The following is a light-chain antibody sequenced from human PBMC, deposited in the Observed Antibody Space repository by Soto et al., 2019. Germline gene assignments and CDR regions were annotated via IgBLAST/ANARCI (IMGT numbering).Light chain of an antibody. CDR1: SSDVGGYNY. Sequence: QSALTQPASVSGSPGQSITISCTGTSSDVGGYNYVSWYQQHPGKAPKLMIYEVSNRPSGVSNRFSGSKSGNTASLTISGLQAEDEADYYCRSYTSSSSTLVVFGGGTKLTVL. J-gene: IGLJ2*01. CDR2: EVS. V-gene: IGLV2-14*01. CDR3: RSYTSSSSTLVV.